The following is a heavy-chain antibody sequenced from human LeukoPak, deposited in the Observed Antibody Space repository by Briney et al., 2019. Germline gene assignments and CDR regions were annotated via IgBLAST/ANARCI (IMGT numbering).Heavy chain of an antibody. D-gene: IGHD3-22*01. CDR1: GFTFSSYG. V-gene: IGHV3-48*01. Sequence: GGSLRLSCAASGFTFSSYGMTWVRQAPGKGLEWGSYISGSSSTIYYADSVKGRFTISRDNGKNTLYLQMNSLRAEDTAVYYCARGSTYYDSSGQVPFDYWGQGTLVTVSS. CDR3: ARGSTYYDSSGQVPFDY. J-gene: IGHJ4*02. CDR2: ISGSSSTI.